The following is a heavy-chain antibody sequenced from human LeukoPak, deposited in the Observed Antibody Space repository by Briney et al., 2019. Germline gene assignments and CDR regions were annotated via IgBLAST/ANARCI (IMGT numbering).Heavy chain of an antibody. CDR2: IYYSGST. D-gene: IGHD3-22*01. J-gene: IGHJ4*02. V-gene: IGHV4-59*01. CDR3: ARGRARDSSGYPNY. Sequence: ETLSLTCTVSGGSISSYYWSWIRQPPGKGLEWIGYIYYSGSTNYNPSLKSRVTISVDTSKNQFSLKLSSVTAADTAVYYCARGRARDSSGYPNYWGQGTLVTVSS. CDR1: GGSISSYY.